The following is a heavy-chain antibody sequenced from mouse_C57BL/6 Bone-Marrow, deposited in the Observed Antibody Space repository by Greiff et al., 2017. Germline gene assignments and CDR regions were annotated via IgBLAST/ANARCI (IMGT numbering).Heavy chain of an antibody. V-gene: IGHV1-50*01. CDR3: ARAEDYYGFAY. CDR2: IDPSDSYT. CDR1: GYTFTSYW. Sequence: QVQLQQPGAELVKPGASVKLSCKASGYTFTSYWMQWVKQRPGQGLEWIGEIDPSDSYTNYNQKFKGKATLTVDTSSSTAYMQLSSRTSEDSAVYYCARAEDYYGFAYWGQGTLVTVSA. D-gene: IGHD1-1*01. J-gene: IGHJ3*01.